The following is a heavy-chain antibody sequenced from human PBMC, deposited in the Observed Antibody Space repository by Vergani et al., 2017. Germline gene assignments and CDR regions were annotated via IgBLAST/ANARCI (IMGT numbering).Heavy chain of an antibody. V-gene: IGHV3-23*01. CDR3: AKYLRDSTDGLPDS. CDR1: GFTFSTYA. CDR2: LTGGGGST. D-gene: IGHD2-21*02. J-gene: IGHJ4*02. Sequence: EVQLLESGGSLKQPGGSVRLSCAASGFTFSTYAMHWVRQAPGKGLEWFSALTGGGGSTYYADSFKGHFIISRDNSRDTLYLQMNSLSAGDTAVYYCAKYLRDSTDGLPDSWCPGTLVIVSS.